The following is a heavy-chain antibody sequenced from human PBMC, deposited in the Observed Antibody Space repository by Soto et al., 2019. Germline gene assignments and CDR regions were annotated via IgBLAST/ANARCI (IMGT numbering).Heavy chain of an antibody. CDR2: ISYDGSNK. Sequence: WGSLRLSCAASGFTFSSYGMHWVRQAPGKGLEWVAVISYDGSNKYYADSVKGRFTISRENSKNTLYLQMNSLRAEDTAVYYCAKSGYCSGGSCYSRRYYYYYYMDVWGKGTTVTVSS. V-gene: IGHV3-30*18. CDR3: AKSGYCSGGSCYSRRYYYYYYMDV. J-gene: IGHJ6*03. CDR1: GFTFSSYG. D-gene: IGHD2-15*01.